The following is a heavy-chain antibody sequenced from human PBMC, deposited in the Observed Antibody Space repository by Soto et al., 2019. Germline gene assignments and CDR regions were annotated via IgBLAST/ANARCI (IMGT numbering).Heavy chain of an antibody. CDR2: IYNDGTT. D-gene: IGHD3-10*01. Sequence: EVQLVESGGGLIQPGGSLRLSCTASGLSVRNNYMSWVRQAPGMGLEWVSVIYNDGTTYYADSVKGRFTISRDTSKNTLSLQMASLRAEDTAVYYCVRPLPSGRNYGMDVWGQGTTVTVSS. V-gene: IGHV3-53*01. CDR3: VRPLPSGRNYGMDV. CDR1: GLSVRNNY. J-gene: IGHJ6*02.